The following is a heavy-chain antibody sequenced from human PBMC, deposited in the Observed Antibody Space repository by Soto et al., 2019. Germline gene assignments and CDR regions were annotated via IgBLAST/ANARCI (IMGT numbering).Heavy chain of an antibody. CDR1: GFSFSSFA. CDR3: AREASIGYGCTWFQPGY. CDR2: ITYNGNKE. J-gene: IGHJ4*02. Sequence: QVQLVESGGGVVQPGKSLRLSCAASGFSFSSFAMHWVRQAPGKGLEWVALITYNGNKEFYADSVKGRFTISRHNSKNTLDLQMNSLRMEDTALYLCAREASIGYGCTWFQPGYWGQGALVTVSS. D-gene: IGHD3-10*01. V-gene: IGHV3-30*01.